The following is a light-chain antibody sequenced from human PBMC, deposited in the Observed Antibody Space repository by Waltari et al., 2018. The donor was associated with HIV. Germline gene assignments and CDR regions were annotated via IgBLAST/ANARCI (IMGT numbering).Light chain of an antibody. CDR1: SSYVDTF. CDR2: DVS. V-gene: IGLV2-11*01. Sequence: QSALTQPHSVSGSPGQSITISCTGTSSYVDTFVSWYQHNPGKAPKVIISDVSKRPAGDPVRFAGSNSGTTAFLTISGLQAEDDADYPCCSHAGNLISAFGSGTKVTVL. J-gene: IGLJ1*01. CDR3: CSHAGNLISA.